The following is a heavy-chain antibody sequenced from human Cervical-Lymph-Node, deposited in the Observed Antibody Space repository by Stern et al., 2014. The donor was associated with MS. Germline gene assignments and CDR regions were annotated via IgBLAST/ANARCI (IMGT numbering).Heavy chain of an antibody. J-gene: IGHJ3*01. CDR1: GFTFRSYG. CDR3: ARDDVPMYGDNEAFDV. Sequence: VQLGESGGGLVQPGGSLRLSCAASGFTFRSYGMTWVRQAPGKGLEWVSYISSSSSNIYYADSVKGRFTISRDNAKNSLFLQMNSLRAEDTAVYYCARDDVPMYGDNEAFDVWGQGTMVTVSS. D-gene: IGHD4-17*01. V-gene: IGHV3-48*01. CDR2: ISSSSSNI.